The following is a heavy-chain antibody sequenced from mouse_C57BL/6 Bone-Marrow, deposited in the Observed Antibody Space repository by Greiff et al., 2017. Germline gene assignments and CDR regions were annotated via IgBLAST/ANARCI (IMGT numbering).Heavy chain of an antibody. V-gene: IGHV14-4*01. J-gene: IGHJ2*01. Sequence: EVQLQQSGAELVRPGASVTLSCTASGFNIKDDYMHWVKQRPEQGLAWIGWIDPENGDPEYASKFQGKATITADTSSNTAYLQLSSLTSEDTAVYYCTPTTVVDFDYWGQGTTLTVSS. CDR2: IDPENGDP. CDR3: TPTTVVDFDY. CDR1: GFNIKDDY. D-gene: IGHD1-1*01.